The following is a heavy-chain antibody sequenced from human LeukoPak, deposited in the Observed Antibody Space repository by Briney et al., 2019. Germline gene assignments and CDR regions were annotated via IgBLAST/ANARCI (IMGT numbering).Heavy chain of an antibody. Sequence: ASVKVSCKVSRYTLTELSMHWVRQAPGKGLEWMGGFDPEDGETIYAQKFQGRVTMTEDTSTDTAYMELSSLRSEDTAVYYCATHLIVGATNADYWGQGTLVTVSS. D-gene: IGHD1-26*01. J-gene: IGHJ4*02. V-gene: IGHV1-24*01. CDR3: ATHLIVGATNADY. CDR2: FDPEDGET. CDR1: RYTLTELS.